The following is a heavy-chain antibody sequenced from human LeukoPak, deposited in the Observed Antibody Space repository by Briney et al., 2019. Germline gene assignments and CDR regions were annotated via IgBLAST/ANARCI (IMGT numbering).Heavy chain of an antibody. V-gene: IGHV3-11*04. D-gene: IGHD3-10*01. CDR1: GFIFSDFY. CDR2: ISNTDDTV. Sequence: KPGGSLRLSCAASGFIFSDFYMSWIRQAPGKGLEWVSHISNTDDTVHYADSVKGRFTISRDNAKNSLFLQMNSLRVEDTAVYYCASDYYGWGSYLGFHWGQGTLVTVSS. J-gene: IGHJ4*02. CDR3: ASDYYGWGSYLGFH.